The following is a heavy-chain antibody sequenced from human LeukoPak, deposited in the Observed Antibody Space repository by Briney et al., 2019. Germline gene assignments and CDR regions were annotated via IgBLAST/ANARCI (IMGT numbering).Heavy chain of an antibody. J-gene: IGHJ6*02. CDR1: GGSFSGYY. D-gene: IGHD3-10*01. CDR3: ARVLLPVRFGMDI. CDR2: INHSGST. V-gene: IGHV4-34*01. Sequence: SETLSLTCAVYGGSFSGYYWSWIRQPPGKGLGWIGEINHSGSTNYNPSLKSRLTISVDTSKNQFSLKLSSVTAADTAVYYCARVLLPVRFGMDIWGQGTTVTVSS.